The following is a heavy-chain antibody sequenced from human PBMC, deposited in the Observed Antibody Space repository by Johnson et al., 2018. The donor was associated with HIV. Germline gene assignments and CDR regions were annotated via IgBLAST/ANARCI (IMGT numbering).Heavy chain of an antibody. Sequence: VQLVESGGGVVRPGGSLRLSCAASGFTFDDYGMSWVRQAPGKGLEWVSGINWNGGSKGYADSVKGRLTISRDNAKNYLYLQMNSLRAEDTDLYDCARDRAGGNYRDAFDIWGQGTMVTVSS. J-gene: IGHJ3*02. CDR3: ARDRAGGNYRDAFDI. CDR1: GFTFDDYG. V-gene: IGHV3-20*01. CDR2: INWNGGSK. D-gene: IGHD1-26*01.